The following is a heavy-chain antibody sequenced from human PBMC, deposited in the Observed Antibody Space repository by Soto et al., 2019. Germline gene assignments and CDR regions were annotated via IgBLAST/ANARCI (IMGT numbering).Heavy chain of an antibody. Sequence: QITLKESGPTLVKPTQTLTLTCTFSGFSLSTSGVGVGWIRQPPGKALEWLALIYWNDDKRYSPSLKSRLTITKDTSKNQVVLTMTNMDPVDTAIYYCAHSRYGDYPQDYYGMDVWGQGTTVTVSS. CDR2: IYWNDDK. CDR3: AHSRYGDYPQDYYGMDV. V-gene: IGHV2-5*01. J-gene: IGHJ6*02. D-gene: IGHD4-17*01. CDR1: GFSLSTSGVG.